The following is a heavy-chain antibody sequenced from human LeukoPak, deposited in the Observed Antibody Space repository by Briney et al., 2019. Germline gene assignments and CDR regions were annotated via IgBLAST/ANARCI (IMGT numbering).Heavy chain of an antibody. J-gene: IGHJ4*02. V-gene: IGHV3-74*01. CDR3: ASDRGYEMATIKDY. CDR2: INSDGSST. D-gene: IGHD5-24*01. Sequence: PGGSLRLSCAASGFTFSSYWMHWVRQAPGKGLVWVSRINSDGSSTRYADSVKGRFTISRDNAKNTLYLQMNGLRAEDTAVYYCASDRGYEMATIKDYWGQGTLVTVSS. CDR1: GFTFSSYW.